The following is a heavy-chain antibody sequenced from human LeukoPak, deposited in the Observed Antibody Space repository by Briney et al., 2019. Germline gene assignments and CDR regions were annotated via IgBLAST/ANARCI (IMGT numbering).Heavy chain of an antibody. D-gene: IGHD4-23*01. V-gene: IGHV3-30*04. J-gene: IGHJ4*02. CDR3: ARDLVVTPGDY. CDR2: ISYDGSNK. CDR1: GFTFSSYA. Sequence: GGSLRLSCAASGFTFSSYAMHWVRQAPGKGLEWVAVISYDGSNKYYADSVKGRFTISRDNSKNTLYLQMNSLRAEDTAVYYCARDLVVTPGDYWGRGTWVTVSS.